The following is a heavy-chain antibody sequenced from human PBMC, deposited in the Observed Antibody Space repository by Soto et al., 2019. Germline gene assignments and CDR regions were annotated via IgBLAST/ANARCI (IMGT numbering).Heavy chain of an antibody. CDR3: ARTFDTITYYFDY. CDR2: ISFDGNII. J-gene: IGHJ4*02. V-gene: IGHV3-30-3*01. CDR1: EFSFSSYA. Sequence: PGGSLRLSCAASEFSFSSYAMHWIRQAPGKGLEWVAVISFDGNIIHYADSVKGRFIISRDNPKNTLYLQMHSLSGEDTAVYYCARTFDTITYYFDYWGQGTLVTVSS. D-gene: IGHD3-9*01.